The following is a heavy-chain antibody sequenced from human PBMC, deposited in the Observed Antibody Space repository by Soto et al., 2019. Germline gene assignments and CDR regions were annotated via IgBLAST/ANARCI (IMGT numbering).Heavy chain of an antibody. V-gene: IGHV1-18*01. J-gene: IGHJ6*02. CDR2: ISGYNGDT. Sequence: QGQLVQSGGEVKKSGASVKVSCKASGYTFSRYGISWVRQAPGQGLEWMGWISGYNGDTNYAKKLQGRVTMTIDTSTTTAYMELRSLTSDDTAVYYCAKNGQPPYYYYGLDVWGQGTTVTVSS. CDR1: GYTFSRYG. D-gene: IGHD2-8*01. CDR3: AKNGQPPYYYYGLDV.